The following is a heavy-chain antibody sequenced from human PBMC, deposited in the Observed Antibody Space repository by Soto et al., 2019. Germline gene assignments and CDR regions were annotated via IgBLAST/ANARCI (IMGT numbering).Heavy chain of an antibody. D-gene: IGHD1-1*01. V-gene: IGHV1-18*01. Sequence: QVHLVQSGAEVKKPGASVKVSCKGSGYTFTSYGITWVRQAPGQGLEWMGWISAHNGNTDYAQRLQGRVTVTRDTSTSTAYMELRSLRSDDTAVYYCARGRYGDYWGQRALVTVSS. CDR1: GYTFTSYG. CDR3: ARGRYGDY. J-gene: IGHJ4*02. CDR2: ISAHNGNT.